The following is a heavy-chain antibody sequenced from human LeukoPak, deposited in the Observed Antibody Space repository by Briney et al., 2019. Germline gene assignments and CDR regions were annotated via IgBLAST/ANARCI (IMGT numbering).Heavy chain of an antibody. CDR1: GFTFSSYA. J-gene: IGHJ4*02. CDR3: ARGPDYDILADYFDY. D-gene: IGHD3-9*01. Sequence: GGSLRLSCAASGFTFSSYAMHWVRQAPGKGLEYVSAISSNGGSTYYANSVKGRFTISRDNSKNTLYLQMGSLRAEDTAVYYCARGPDYDILADYFDYWGQGTLVTVSS. CDR2: ISSNGGST. V-gene: IGHV3-64*01.